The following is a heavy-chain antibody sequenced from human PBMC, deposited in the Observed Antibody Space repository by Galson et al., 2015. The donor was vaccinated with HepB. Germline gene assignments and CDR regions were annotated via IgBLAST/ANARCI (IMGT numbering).Heavy chain of an antibody. CDR3: ARSPLLRYFDWLSAFDY. CDR1: GFTFSSYG. D-gene: IGHD3-9*01. CDR2: ISYDGSNK. J-gene: IGHJ4*02. Sequence: SLRLSCAASGFTFSSYGMHWVRQAPGKGLEWVAVISYDGSNKYYADSVKGRFTISRDNSKNTLYLQMNSLRAEDTAVYYCARSPLLRYFDWLSAFDYWGQGTLVTVSS. V-gene: IGHV3-30*03.